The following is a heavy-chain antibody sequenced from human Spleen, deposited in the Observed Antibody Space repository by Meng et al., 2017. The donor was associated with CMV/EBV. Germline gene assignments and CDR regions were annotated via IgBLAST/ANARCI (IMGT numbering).Heavy chain of an antibody. J-gene: IGHJ6*02. D-gene: IGHD1-20*01. CDR1: GYTFTGYY. CDR3: ARETGPITALYNDNDYGMDV. CDR2: INPKSGDT. V-gene: IGHV1-2*02. Sequence: ASVKVSCKASGYTFTGYYMHWVRQAPGQGLEWMGWINPKSGDTNFAQKFQGRVTMTRDTSISTAYMELSRLTSDDTAVYYCARETGPITALYNDNDYGMDVWGQGTTVTVSS.